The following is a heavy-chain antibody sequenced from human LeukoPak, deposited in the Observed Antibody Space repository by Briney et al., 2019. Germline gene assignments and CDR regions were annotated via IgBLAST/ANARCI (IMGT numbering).Heavy chain of an antibody. CDR2: INTNTGNP. D-gene: IGHD2-15*01. V-gene: IGHV7-4-1*02. J-gene: IGHJ6*03. Sequence: GASVKVSCKASGYTFTSYAMNWVRQAPGQGLEWMGWINTNTGNPTYAQGFTGRFVFFLDTSVSTAYLQISSLTAEDTAVYYCARAQYCSGGSCYYYYYYMDVWGKGTTVTVSS. CDR3: ARAQYCSGGSCYYYYYYMDV. CDR1: GYTFTSYA.